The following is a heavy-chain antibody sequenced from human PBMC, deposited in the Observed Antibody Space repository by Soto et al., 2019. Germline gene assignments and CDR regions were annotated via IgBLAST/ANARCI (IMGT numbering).Heavy chain of an antibody. CDR3: AKNPKPGVAYYYYYMDV. CDR1: GFTFSSYG. Sequence: GGSLRLSCAASGFTFSSYGMHWVRQAPGKGLEWVAVISYDGSNKYYADSVKGRFTISRDNSKNTLYLQMNSLRAEDTAVYYCAKNPKPGVAYYYYYMDVWGKGTTVTVSS. J-gene: IGHJ6*03. V-gene: IGHV3-30*18. CDR2: ISYDGSNK. D-gene: IGHD3-10*01.